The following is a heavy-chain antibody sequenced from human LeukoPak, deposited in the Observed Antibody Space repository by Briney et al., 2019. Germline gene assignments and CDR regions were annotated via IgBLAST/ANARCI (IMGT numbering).Heavy chain of an antibody. D-gene: IGHD4-17*01. CDR3: ARVDYGDAFDI. CDR2: IYYSGST. J-gene: IGHJ3*02. V-gene: IGHV4-59*01. CDR1: GGSISSYY. Sequence: SETLSLTCTVSGGSISSYYWRWIQQPPGKGLEWIGYIYYSGSTNYNPSLKSRVTISVDTSKNQFSLKLSSVTAADTAVYYCARVDYGDAFDIWGQGTMVTVSS.